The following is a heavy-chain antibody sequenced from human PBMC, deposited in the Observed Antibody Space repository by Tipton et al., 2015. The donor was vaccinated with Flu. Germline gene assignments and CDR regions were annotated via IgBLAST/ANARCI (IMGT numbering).Heavy chain of an antibody. CDR3: ARRSFSKTGTSKSGAFDV. D-gene: IGHD1-7*01. Sequence: TLSLTCTVPGGSINNYYWSWIRQPPGKGLEWIGYIYYTGSTNYNPSLKSRVTISVDTSKNQFSLNLSSVTAADTGLYYCARRSFSKTGTSKSGAFDVWGQGTMVTVSS. V-gene: IGHV4-59*08. CDR2: IYYTGST. CDR1: GGSINNYY. J-gene: IGHJ3*01.